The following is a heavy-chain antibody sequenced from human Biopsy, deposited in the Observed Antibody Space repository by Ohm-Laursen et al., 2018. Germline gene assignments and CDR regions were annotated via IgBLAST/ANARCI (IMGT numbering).Heavy chain of an antibody. CDR3: ATKLTGYFHH. CDR1: GGTFINYG. D-gene: IGHD3-9*01. V-gene: IGHV1-69*06. J-gene: IGHJ1*01. CDR2: NIPILGTG. Sequence: SSVKVSCKSPGGTFINYGVNWVRQAPGQGLEWLGGNIPILGTGNYAQKFQDRVTVAADTSTSTATMELRSLRSDDTAVYYCATKLTGYFHHWGQGTLVIVSS.